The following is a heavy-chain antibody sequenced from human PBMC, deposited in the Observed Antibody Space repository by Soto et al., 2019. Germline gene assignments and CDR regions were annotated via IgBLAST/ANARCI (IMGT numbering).Heavy chain of an antibody. Sequence: QVQLVESGGGVVQPGRSLRLSCAGSGFTFSAYGMDWVRQAPGKGLEWVAVISYDGSNKYYADSVKGRFTISRDNSKNTLYLQMNSLRAEDTAVYYCAKDRMGAGVRGYCEYWGQGTLVTVSS. CDR2: ISYDGSNK. CDR3: AKDRMGAGVRGYCEY. D-gene: IGHD3-10*01. J-gene: IGHJ4*02. CDR1: GFTFSAYG. V-gene: IGHV3-30*18.